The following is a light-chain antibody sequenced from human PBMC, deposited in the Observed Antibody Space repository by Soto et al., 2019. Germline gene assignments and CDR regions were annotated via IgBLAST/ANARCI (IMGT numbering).Light chain of an antibody. CDR1: VLAKKY. V-gene: IGLV3-27*01. CDR3: YSAADNTVGI. Sequence: SYELTQPSSVSVSPGQTARITCSGDVLAKKYGRWFQQKPGQAPVVVIYKDTERPSGIPARFSGSSSGTTGTLTISGAQLEDEADYYCYSAADNTVGIFGGGTKLTVL. CDR2: KDT. J-gene: IGLJ2*01.